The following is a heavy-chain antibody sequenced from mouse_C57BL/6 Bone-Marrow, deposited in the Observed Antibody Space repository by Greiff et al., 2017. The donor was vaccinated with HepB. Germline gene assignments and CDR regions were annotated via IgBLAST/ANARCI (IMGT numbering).Heavy chain of an antibody. CDR3: ARLVYDGYPYAMDY. CDR2: IDPANGNT. J-gene: IGHJ4*01. Sequence: VHVKQSVAELVRPGASVKLSCTASGFNIKNTYMHWVKQRPEQGLEWIGRIDPANGNTKYAPKFQGKATITADTSSNTAYLQLSSLTSEDTAIYYCARLVYDGYPYAMDYWGQGTSVTVSS. D-gene: IGHD2-3*01. CDR1: GFNIKNTY. V-gene: IGHV14-3*01.